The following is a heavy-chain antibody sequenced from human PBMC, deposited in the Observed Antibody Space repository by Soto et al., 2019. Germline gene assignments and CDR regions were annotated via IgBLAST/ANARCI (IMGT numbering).Heavy chain of an antibody. CDR2: IIWGGGST. CDR3: AIFSGAMDV. V-gene: IGHV3-43D*04. J-gene: IGHJ6*01. D-gene: IGHD2-15*01. CDR1: GFTFEYYD. Sequence: GGSLRLSCAASGFTFEYYDMNWVRQAPGKGLEWVSRIIWGGGSTYYVDSVKGRFTISRDNYKNSLHLHMNSLRAEDTALYYCAIFSGAMDVWGQGTTVTVSS.